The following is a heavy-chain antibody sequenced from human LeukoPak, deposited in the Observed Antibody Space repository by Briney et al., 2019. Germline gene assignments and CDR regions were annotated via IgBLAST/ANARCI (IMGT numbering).Heavy chain of an antibody. CDR2: INPSGGST. CDR3: ARENTATAVDY. Sequence: HGASVKVSCKASGYTFTSYYMHWVRQAPGQGLEWMGIINPSGGSTSYAQKFQGRVTMTRDTSTSTVYMELSNLRSEDTAVYYCARENTATAVDYWGQGTLVTVSS. V-gene: IGHV1-46*01. CDR1: GYTFTSYY. D-gene: IGHD5-18*01. J-gene: IGHJ4*02.